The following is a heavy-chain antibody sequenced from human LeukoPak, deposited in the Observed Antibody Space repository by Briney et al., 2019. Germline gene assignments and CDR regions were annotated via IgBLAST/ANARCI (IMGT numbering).Heavy chain of an antibody. J-gene: IGHJ6*02. CDR2: IWYDGSNE. D-gene: IGHD2-21*01. CDR3: AKSDSGTRFSHYYYGMDV. V-gene: IGHV3-33*08. CDR1: AFSLNAYN. Sequence: GGSLRLSCAASAFSLNAYNMNWVRQAPGKGLEWVALIWYDGSNEYYADSVKGRFTISRDNSKNTLYLQMNSLRAEDTAVYYCAKSDSGTRFSHYYYGMDVWGQGTTVTVSS.